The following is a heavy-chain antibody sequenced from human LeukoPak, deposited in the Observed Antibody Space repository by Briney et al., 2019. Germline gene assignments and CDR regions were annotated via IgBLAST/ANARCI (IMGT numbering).Heavy chain of an antibody. D-gene: IGHD1/OR15-1a*01. J-gene: IGHJ3*02. CDR3: ARVGTGHITTADI. Sequence: PSETLSLTCTVSGGSISSGGYYWSWIRQPPGKGLEGIGYIYHSGSTYYNPSLKSRVTMSVDTSKNQFSLKLSSVTAADTAVYYCARVGTGHITTADIWGQGTLVTVSS. CDR2: IYHSGST. CDR1: GGSISSGGYY. V-gene: IGHV4-30-2*01.